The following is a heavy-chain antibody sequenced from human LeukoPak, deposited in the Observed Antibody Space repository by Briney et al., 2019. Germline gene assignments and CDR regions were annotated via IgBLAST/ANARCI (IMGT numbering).Heavy chain of an antibody. V-gene: IGHV4-30-4*01. D-gene: IGHD2-2*02. CDR3: ARDPRYCGSTSCYSGMDV. Sequence: PSETLSLTCTVSGGSISSGDYYWSWIRQPPGKGLEWIGYIYYSGSTYYNPSLKSRVTISVDTSKNQFSLKLSSVTAADTAVYYCARDPRYCGSTSCYSGMDVWGQGTTVTVSS. J-gene: IGHJ6*02. CDR2: IYYSGST. CDR1: GGSISSGDYY.